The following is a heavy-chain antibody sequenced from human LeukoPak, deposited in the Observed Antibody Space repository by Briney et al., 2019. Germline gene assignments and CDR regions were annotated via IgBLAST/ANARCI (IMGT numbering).Heavy chain of an antibody. CDR1: GYTFTGYY. V-gene: IGHV1-2*02. CDR3: AREWEIVGATRVFDY. D-gene: IGHD1-26*01. J-gene: IGHJ4*02. Sequence: ASVKVSCKASGYTFTGYYMHWVRQAPGQGLEWMGWNNPNSGGTNYAQKFQGRVTMTRDTSISTAYMELSRLRSDDTAVYYCAREWEIVGATRVFDYWGQGTLVTVSS. CDR2: NNPNSGGT.